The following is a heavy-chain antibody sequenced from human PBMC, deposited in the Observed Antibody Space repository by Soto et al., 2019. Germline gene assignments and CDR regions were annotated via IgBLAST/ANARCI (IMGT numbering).Heavy chain of an antibody. CDR1: GGTFSSYT. D-gene: IGHD5-12*01. Sequence: QVQLVQSGAEVKKPGSSVTVSCKASGGTFSSYTISWVRQAPGQGLEWMRGIIPIFGTANYAQKFQGRVTMTADESTSTAYIELSSLRSEDTAVYYCARRNDRLLQLWYFDLWGRGTLVTVSS. J-gene: IGHJ2*01. CDR2: IIPIFGTA. CDR3: ARRNDRLLQLWYFDL. V-gene: IGHV1-69*12.